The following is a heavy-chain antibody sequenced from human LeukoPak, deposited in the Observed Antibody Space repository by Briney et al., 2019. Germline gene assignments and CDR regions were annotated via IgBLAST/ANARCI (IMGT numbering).Heavy chain of an antibody. CDR1: GGSISSDY. D-gene: IGHD1-1*01. CDR2: LYNGGST. Sequence: SETLSLTCTVSGGSISSDYLSWIRQPAGKGLEWIGRLYNGGSTTYNPSLKSRVTISVDTSKNQFSLKLSSVTAADTAVYYCARGGTVRPYYWGQGTLVTVSS. J-gene: IGHJ4*02. CDR3: ARGGTVRPYY. V-gene: IGHV4-4*07.